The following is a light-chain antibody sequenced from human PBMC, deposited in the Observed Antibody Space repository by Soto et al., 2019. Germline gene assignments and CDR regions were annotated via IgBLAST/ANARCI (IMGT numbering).Light chain of an antibody. Sequence: EIVLTQSPGTLSLSPGERATLSCRASQSVSSSYLAWYQQKPGQAPRLLIYGASSRATGIPDRFSGSGSGTDFTLTISRLEPVDFAVYYCQQYGSSLTWTFGQGTKVDI. CDR1: QSVSSSY. J-gene: IGKJ1*01. V-gene: IGKV3-20*01. CDR3: QQYGSSLTWT. CDR2: GAS.